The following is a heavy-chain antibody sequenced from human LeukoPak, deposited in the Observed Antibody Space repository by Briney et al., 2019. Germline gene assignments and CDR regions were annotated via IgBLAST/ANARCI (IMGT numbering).Heavy chain of an antibody. CDR3: ARVPYSSSWYWLDY. D-gene: IGHD6-13*01. Sequence: SGGSLRLSCAASGFTVSSNYMSWVRQAPGKGLEWVSVIYSGGSTYYADSVKGRFTISRDNSKNTLYLQMNSLRAEDTAVYYCARVPYSSSWYWLDYWGQGTLVTVSS. V-gene: IGHV3-66*01. J-gene: IGHJ4*02. CDR1: GFTVSSNY. CDR2: IYSGGST.